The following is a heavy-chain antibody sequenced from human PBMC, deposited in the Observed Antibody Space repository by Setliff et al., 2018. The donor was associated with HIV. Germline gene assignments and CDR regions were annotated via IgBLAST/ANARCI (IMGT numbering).Heavy chain of an antibody. Sequence: KVSCKASGYTFTGYYMHWVRQAPGQGLEWMGGIIPIFGTPNYAQKFQGRVTITTDESTNTVYMELYSLTSEDTAIYYCASSAGAVPTTAPYGDYYYYFYMDVWGKGTTVTVSS. D-gene: IGHD1-1*01. CDR1: GYTFTGYY. J-gene: IGHJ6*03. CDR2: IIPIFGTP. V-gene: IGHV1-69*05. CDR3: ASSAGAVPTTAPYGDYYYYFYMDV.